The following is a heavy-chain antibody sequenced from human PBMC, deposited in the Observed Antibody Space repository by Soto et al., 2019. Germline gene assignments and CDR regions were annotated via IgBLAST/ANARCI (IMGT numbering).Heavy chain of an antibody. V-gene: IGHV3-30*18. CDR3: AKDRVQSGLGEVDY. CDR2: ISYDGSNK. Sequence: QVQLVESGGGVVQPGRSLRLSCAASGFTFSTNGMHWVRQAPGKGLEWVAVISYDGSNKYYADSVKGRLTISRDNSKNTVYLQMNSLRAEDTAVYYCAKDRVQSGLGEVDYWGQGTLVTVSS. CDR1: GFTFSTNG. J-gene: IGHJ4*02. D-gene: IGHD3-16*01.